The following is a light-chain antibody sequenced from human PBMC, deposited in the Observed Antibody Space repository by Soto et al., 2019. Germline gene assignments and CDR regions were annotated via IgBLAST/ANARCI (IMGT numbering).Light chain of an antibody. CDR2: RAS. CDR1: QSISSS. J-gene: IGKJ1*01. V-gene: IGKV1-5*03. Sequence: DIQMTQSPSTLSASVGARVTLTCRASQSISSSLAWYQQKPGKAPNLLIYRASSLESGVPSRFSGSGSGTEFTLTITSLQPDDFATFYCQQYNSSSRTFGQGTKVDIK. CDR3: QQYNSSSRT.